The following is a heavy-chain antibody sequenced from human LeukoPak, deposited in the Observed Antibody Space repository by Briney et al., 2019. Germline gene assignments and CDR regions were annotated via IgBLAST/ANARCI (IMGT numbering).Heavy chain of an antibody. CDR3: ARGRGPYYDSSGYYRDAFDI. J-gene: IGHJ3*02. V-gene: IGHV4-59*01. D-gene: IGHD3-22*01. Sequence: PSETLSLTCTVSGGSISSYYWSWIRQPPGKGLEWIGYIYYSGSTNYNPSLKSRVTISVDTSKNQFSLKLSSVTAADTAVYYCARGRGPYYDSSGYYRDAFDIWGQGTMVTGSS. CDR2: IYYSGST. CDR1: GGSISSYY.